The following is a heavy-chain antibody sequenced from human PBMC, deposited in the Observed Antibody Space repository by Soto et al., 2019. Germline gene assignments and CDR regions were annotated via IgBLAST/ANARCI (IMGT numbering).Heavy chain of an antibody. CDR2: ISGSGGST. CDR1: GFTFSSYA. V-gene: IGHV3-23*01. Sequence: GGSLRLSCAASGFTFSSYAMSWVRQAPGKGLEWVSAISGSGGSTYYADSVKGRFTISRDNSKNTLYLQMNSLRAEDTAVYYCAKDWTGIAVAGPRLFDYWGQGTLVTVSS. D-gene: IGHD6-19*01. CDR3: AKDWTGIAVAGPRLFDY. J-gene: IGHJ4*02.